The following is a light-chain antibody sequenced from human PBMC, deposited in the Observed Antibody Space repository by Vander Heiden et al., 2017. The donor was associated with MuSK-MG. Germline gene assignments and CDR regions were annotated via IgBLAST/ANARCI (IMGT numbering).Light chain of an antibody. J-gene: IGLJ1*01. V-gene: IGLV3-21*02. CDR3: QVWDSPTDHYV. CDR1: SIGSNS. Sequence: SYVLTQPPSVSVAPGQTASITCGGNSIGSNSVPWYQPKPGQAPVMVLYYDTDRPSGIPERFSGSNSGNTATLTISSVEAGDEADYYCQVWDSPTDHYVFGTGTKVTVL. CDR2: YDT.